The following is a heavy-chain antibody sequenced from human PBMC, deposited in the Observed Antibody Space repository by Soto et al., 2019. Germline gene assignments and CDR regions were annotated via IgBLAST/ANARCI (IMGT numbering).Heavy chain of an antibody. CDR3: TTIVVVPAAMDYYYYYGMDV. CDR2: IKSKTDGGTT. D-gene: IGHD2-2*01. J-gene: IGHJ6*02. CDR1: GFTFSNAW. Sequence: PGGSLRLSCAASGFTFSNAWMSWVRQAPGKGLEWVGRIKSKTDGGTTDYAAPVKGRFTISRDDSKNTLYLQMNSLKTEDTAVYYCTTIVVVPAAMDYYYYYGMDVWGQGTTVTVS. V-gene: IGHV3-15*01.